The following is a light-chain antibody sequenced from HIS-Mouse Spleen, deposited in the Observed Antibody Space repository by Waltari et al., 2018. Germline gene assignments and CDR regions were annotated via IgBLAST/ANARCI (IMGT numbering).Light chain of an antibody. J-gene: IGKJ1*01. CDR3: QQLNSYSPT. V-gene: IGKV1-9*01. CDR2: AAS. CDR1: QGISSY. Sequence: DIQLTQSPSFLSASVGDRVTITCRASQGISSYLAWYQQKPGKAPKRLIYAASTLQSGVPSRFSGSGSGKEFTLTISSLQPEDFATYYCQQLNSYSPTFGQGTKVEIK.